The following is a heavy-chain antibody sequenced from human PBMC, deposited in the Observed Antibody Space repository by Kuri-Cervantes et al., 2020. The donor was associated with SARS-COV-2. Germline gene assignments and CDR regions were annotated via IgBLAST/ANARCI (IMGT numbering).Heavy chain of an antibody. J-gene: IGHJ4*02. D-gene: IGHD6-19*01. CDR2: IYYSGST. V-gene: IGHV4-59*01. CDR1: GGSISSYY. CDR3: ARGGYSSGWYAVD. Sequence: VSLRLSCTVSGGSISSYYWSWIRQPPGKGLEWIGYIYYSGSTNYNPSPKSRVTISVDTSKNQFSLKLSSVTAADTAVYYCARGGYSSGWYAVDWGQGTLVTVSS.